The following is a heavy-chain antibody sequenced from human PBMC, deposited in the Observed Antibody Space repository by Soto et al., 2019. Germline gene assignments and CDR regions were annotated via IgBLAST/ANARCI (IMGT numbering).Heavy chain of an antibody. CDR3: ASPYSRSWTVSYYYFYGMDV. V-gene: IGHV3-74*01. CDR2: INSDGSST. Sequence: SCGVGEYSFSSWWMYYFRQDPGKGLVWVSRINSDGSSTSYADYVKGRFTTSRDNAKNTLYLQMNSLRAEDTAVYYCASPYSRSWTVSYYYFYGMDVRGQGTTVTVSS. CDR1: EYSFSSWW. D-gene: IGHD6-13*01. J-gene: IGHJ6*02.